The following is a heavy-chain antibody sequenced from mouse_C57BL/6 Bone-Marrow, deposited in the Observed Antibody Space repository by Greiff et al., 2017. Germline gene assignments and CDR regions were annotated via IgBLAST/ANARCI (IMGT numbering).Heavy chain of an antibody. V-gene: IGHV3-6*01. CDR1: GYSITSGYY. CDR3: ASYYSNYVWFAY. D-gene: IGHD2-5*01. CDR2: ISYDGSN. J-gene: IGHJ3*01. Sequence: ESGPGLVKPSQSLSLTCSVTGYSITSGYYWNWIRQFPGNKLEWMGYISYDGSNKYNPSLKNRISITRDTSKNQFFLKLNSVTTEDTATYYCASYYSNYVWFAYWGQGTLVTVSA.